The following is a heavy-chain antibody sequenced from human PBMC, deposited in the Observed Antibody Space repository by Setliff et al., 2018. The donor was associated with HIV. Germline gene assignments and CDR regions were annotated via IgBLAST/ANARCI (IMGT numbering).Heavy chain of an antibody. CDR1: GYTFTSYA. D-gene: IGHD3-10*01. CDR2: INAGNGNT. J-gene: IGHJ6*02. Sequence: ASVKVSCKASGYTFTSYAMYWVRQAPGQRLEWMGWINAGNGNTKYSQKFQGRVTITRDTSASTAYMELSSLRSEDTAVYYCARDSFGGEFTYYYYGMDVWGQGTTVTVSS. CDR3: ARDSFGGEFTYYYYGMDV. V-gene: IGHV1-3*01.